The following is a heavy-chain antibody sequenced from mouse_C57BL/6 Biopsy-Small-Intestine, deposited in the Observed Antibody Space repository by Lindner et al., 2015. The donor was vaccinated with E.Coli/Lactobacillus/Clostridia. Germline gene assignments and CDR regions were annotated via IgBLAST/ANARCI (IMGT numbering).Heavy chain of an antibody. J-gene: IGHJ2*01. Sequence: VQLQESGPELVKPGTSVKISCKASGYSFTGYYMYWIKQSPEKSLEWIGETNPTTGGTTYNQKFKAKATLTVDTSSSTAYMQLKSLTSEDSAVYYCARSHAEGDYWGQGTTLTVSS. CDR2: TNPTTGGT. CDR1: GYSFTGYY. V-gene: IGHV1-42*01. CDR3: ARSHAEGDY.